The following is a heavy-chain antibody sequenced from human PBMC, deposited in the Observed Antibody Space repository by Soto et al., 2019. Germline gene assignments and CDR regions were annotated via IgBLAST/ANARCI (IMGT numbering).Heavy chain of an antibody. CDR3: VADVAEVGRGEFDY. CDR2: VKSGTSGGTV. Sequence: DVQLVESGGGLVELGGSLRVSCTASGFSFYVAWMTWVRQAPGKGLEWLGRVKSGTSGGTVDYAAPVKGRFAISRDDSKNTVTLQMNSLKMEDTAVYYCVADVAEVGRGEFDYWGQGALVTVSS. V-gene: IGHV3-15*01. J-gene: IGHJ4*02. D-gene: IGHD3-16*01. CDR1: GFSFYVAW.